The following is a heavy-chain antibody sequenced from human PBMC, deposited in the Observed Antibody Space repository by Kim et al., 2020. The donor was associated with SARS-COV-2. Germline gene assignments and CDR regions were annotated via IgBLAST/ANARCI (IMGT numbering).Heavy chain of an antibody. J-gene: IGHJ4*02. Sequence: GGSLRLSCAASGFTFSNYEFNWVRQAPGKGLEWVSYISNSGSSTYYADSMKGRFIISRDNAKSSLYLHMNSLRAEDTAVYYCVREATVTTRGRAKFDYWGRGNLVTVSS. CDR2: ISNSGSST. D-gene: IGHD4-17*01. CDR3: VREATVTTRGRAKFDY. V-gene: IGHV3-48*03. CDR1: GFTFSNYE.